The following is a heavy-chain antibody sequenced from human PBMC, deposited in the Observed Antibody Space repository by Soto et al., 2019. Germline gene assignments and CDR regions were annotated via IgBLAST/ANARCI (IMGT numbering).Heavy chain of an antibody. CDR2: INSDGSSI. D-gene: IGHD3-3*01. V-gene: IGHV3-74*01. CDR1: GFTFSRYW. Sequence: EVQLVESGGDLVQPGGFLRLSCATSGFTFSRYWMHWVRQVPGKGLVWVSRINSDGSSISYSDSVKGRFTISRDNAKNTLYLQMNSLRVEDTAVYYCARLPVDTITSLDYWGQGNLVTVSS. CDR3: ARLPVDTITSLDY. J-gene: IGHJ4*02.